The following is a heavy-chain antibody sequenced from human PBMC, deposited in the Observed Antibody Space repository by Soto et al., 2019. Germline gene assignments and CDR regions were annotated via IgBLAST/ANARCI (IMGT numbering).Heavy chain of an antibody. D-gene: IGHD4-17*01. CDR3: VQDVYGVYGY. CDR1: GFTVSSNH. CDR2: VYSGGTT. J-gene: IGHJ4*01. V-gene: IGHV3-53*05. Sequence: EVQRVETGGDLIQPAGSLRLSCAASGFTVSSNHMSWVRQAPGKGLEWVSVVYSGGTTYYSDSVKGRFTISRDNSKNTVYLAMNSLGADDMAVYYCVQDVYGVYGYWGRGALVTVSS.